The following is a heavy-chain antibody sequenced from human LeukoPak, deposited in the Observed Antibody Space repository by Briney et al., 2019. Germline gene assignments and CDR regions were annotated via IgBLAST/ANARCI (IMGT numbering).Heavy chain of an antibody. J-gene: IGHJ5*02. D-gene: IGHD3-22*01. CDR3: AKEDTDSSGYSLPNWFDP. CDR2: IRYDGSNK. Sequence: GGSLRLSCAASGFTFSSYGMHWVRQAPGKRLEWVAFIRYDGSNKYYADSVKGRFTISRDNSKNTLYLQMNSLRAEDTAVYYCAKEDTDSSGYSLPNWFDPWGQGTLVTVSS. V-gene: IGHV3-30*02. CDR1: GFTFSSYG.